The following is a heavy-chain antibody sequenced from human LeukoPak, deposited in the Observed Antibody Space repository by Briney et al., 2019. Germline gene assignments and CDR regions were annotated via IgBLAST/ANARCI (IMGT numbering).Heavy chain of an antibody. CDR3: ARAYQRLGDLSLPDY. CDR1: GYIFTNYA. Sequence: ASVKVSCKASGYIFTNYAMNWVRQAPGQGLEWMGWIHPSTGNPTYAQGFTGRFVFSLDTSVSTTYLQISSLKAEDTAVYYCARAYQRLGDLSLPDYWGQGTLVTVSS. D-gene: IGHD3-16*02. V-gene: IGHV7-4-1*02. CDR2: IHPSTGNP. J-gene: IGHJ4*02.